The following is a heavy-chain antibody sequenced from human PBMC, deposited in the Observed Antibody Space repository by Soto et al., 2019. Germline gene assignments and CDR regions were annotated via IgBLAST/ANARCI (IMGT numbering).Heavy chain of an antibody. V-gene: IGHV1-69*12. D-gene: IGHD6-19*01. J-gene: IGHJ4*02. CDR1: GGTFSSYA. CDR3: ARALGGAVAGLNFDY. CDR2: IIPIFGTA. Sequence: QVQLVQSGAEVKKPGSSVKVSCKASGGTFSSYAISWVRQAPGQGLEWMGGIIPIFGTANYAQKFQGRVTIXXDXSXXTAYMELSSLRSEDTAVYYCARALGGAVAGLNFDYWGQGTLVTVSS.